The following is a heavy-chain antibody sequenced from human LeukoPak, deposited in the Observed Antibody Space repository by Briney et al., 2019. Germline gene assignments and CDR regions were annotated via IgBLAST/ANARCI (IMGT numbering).Heavy chain of an antibody. Sequence: GGSLRLSCAASGFTFSSYGMSWVRQAPGKGLEWVSAISGSGGSTYYADSVKGRFTISRDNSKNTLYLQMNSLRAEDTAVYYCAKDRGVWFGESGPNYFDYWGQGTLVTVSS. J-gene: IGHJ4*02. CDR3: AKDRGVWFGESGPNYFDY. CDR2: ISGSGGST. D-gene: IGHD3-10*01. V-gene: IGHV3-23*01. CDR1: GFTFSSYG.